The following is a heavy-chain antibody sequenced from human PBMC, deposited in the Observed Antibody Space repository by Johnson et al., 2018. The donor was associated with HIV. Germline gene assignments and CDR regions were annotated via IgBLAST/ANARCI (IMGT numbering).Heavy chain of an antibody. CDR1: GFTFFDYY. CDR2: ISSSGSTI. CDR3: ARDQAGTTDDAFDI. D-gene: IGHD1-7*01. Sequence: QVQLVESGGGLIQPGGSLRLSCAASGFTFFDYYMSWIRQAPGKGLEWVSYISSSGSTIYYADSVKGRFTISRDNSKNTLYLQMNSLRAEDTAVYYCARDQAGTTDDAFDIWGQGTMVTVSS. V-gene: IGHV3-11*04. J-gene: IGHJ3*02.